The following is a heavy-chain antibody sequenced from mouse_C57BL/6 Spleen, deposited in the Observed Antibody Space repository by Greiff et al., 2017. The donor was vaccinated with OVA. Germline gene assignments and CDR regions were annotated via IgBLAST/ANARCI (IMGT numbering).Heavy chain of an antibody. CDR3: ARGEVVGDWFAY. J-gene: IGHJ3*01. V-gene: IGHV1-80*01. Sequence: VKVVESGAELVKPGASVKISCKASGYAFSSYWMNWVKQRPGKGLEWIGQIYPGEGDTNYNGKFKGKATLTADKSSSTAYMQLSSLTSEDSAVYFCARGEVVGDWFAYWGQGTLVTVSA. D-gene: IGHD1-1*01. CDR1: GYAFSSYW. CDR2: IYPGEGDT.